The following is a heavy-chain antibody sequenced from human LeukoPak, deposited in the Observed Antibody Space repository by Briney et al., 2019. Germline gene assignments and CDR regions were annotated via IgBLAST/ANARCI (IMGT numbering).Heavy chain of an antibody. J-gene: IGHJ4*02. D-gene: IGHD2-2*01. CDR3: ARDSGYQLLWY. CDR1: GGTFSSYA. CDR2: IIPTFGTA. Sequence: SVKVPCKASGGTFSSYAISWVRQAPGQGLEWMGGIIPTFGTANYAQKFQGRVTIIADESTSTAYMELSSLRSEDTAVYYCARDSGYQLLWYWGQGTLVTVSS. V-gene: IGHV1-69*13.